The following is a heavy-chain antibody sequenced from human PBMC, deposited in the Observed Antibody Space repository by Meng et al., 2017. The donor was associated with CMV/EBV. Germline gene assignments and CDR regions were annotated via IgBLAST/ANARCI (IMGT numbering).Heavy chain of an antibody. J-gene: IGHJ6*02. Sequence: KVSCKGSGYSFTSYWIGWVRQMPGKGLEWMGIIYPGDSDTRYSPSFQGQVTISADKSISTAYLQWSSLKASDTAVYYCARVKSGYDYISYYGMDVWGQGTTVTVSS. CDR3: ARVKSGYDYISYYGMDV. V-gene: IGHV5-51*01. D-gene: IGHD5-12*01. CDR2: IYPGDSDT. CDR1: GYSFTSYW.